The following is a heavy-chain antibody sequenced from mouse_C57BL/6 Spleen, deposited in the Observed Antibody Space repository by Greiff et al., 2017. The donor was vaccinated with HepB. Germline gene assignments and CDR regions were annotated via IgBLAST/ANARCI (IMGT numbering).Heavy chain of an antibody. Sequence: VQLQQSGTELVKPGASVKLSCKASGYTFTSYWMHWVKQRPGQGLEWIGNINPSNGGTNYNEKFKSKATLTVDKSSSTAYMQLSSLTSEDSAVYYCARYPLYDDYDDWLDYWGQGTTLTVSA. CDR3: ARYPLYDDYDDWLDY. D-gene: IGHD2-4*01. J-gene: IGHJ2*01. CDR1: GYTFTSYW. CDR2: INPSNGGT. V-gene: IGHV1-53*01.